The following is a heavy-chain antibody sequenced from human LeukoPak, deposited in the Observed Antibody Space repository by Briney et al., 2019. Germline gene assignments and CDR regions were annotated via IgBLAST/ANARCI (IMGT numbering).Heavy chain of an antibody. J-gene: IGHJ4*02. CDR1: GGTFSSYA. CDR3: ARDVWGSGRYGFDY. CDR2: FIPIFGTA. V-gene: IGHV1-69*13. Sequence: SVTVSCTASGGTFSSYAISWVRQAPGQGLEWMGGFIPIFGTANYAQKFQGRVTITADESTSTAYMELSSLRSEDTAVYYCARDVWGSGRYGFDYWGQGTLVTVSS. D-gene: IGHD2-15*01.